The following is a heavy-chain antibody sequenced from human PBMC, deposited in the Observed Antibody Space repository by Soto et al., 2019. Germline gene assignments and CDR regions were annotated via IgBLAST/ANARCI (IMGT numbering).Heavy chain of an antibody. Sequence: KPSETLSLTCIVSGGSFTNYYWSWIRQPAGKGLEHIGRINTNGNINFNPSLRSRVTMSVDSSKGQFSLSLSFVTAADTAVYYCARLQLPDVTGAFDIWGQGTTVTVSS. CDR2: INTNGNI. J-gene: IGHJ3*02. V-gene: IGHV4-4*07. CDR3: ARLQLPDVTGAFDI. D-gene: IGHD2-21*01. CDR1: GGSFTNYY.